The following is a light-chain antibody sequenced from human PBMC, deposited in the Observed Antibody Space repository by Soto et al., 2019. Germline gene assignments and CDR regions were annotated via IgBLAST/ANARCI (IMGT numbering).Light chain of an antibody. CDR3: QQYDNWPPVT. J-gene: IGKJ1*01. CDR2: GAS. Sequence: EIVMTQSPATLSVSPGERATLSCRASQSVSSNLAWFQQKPGQCPRLLIYGASTRATGIPARFSGSGSGTEFTLTISSLQSEDFAVYYCQQYDNWPPVTFGQGTKVEIK. CDR1: QSVSSN. V-gene: IGKV3-15*01.